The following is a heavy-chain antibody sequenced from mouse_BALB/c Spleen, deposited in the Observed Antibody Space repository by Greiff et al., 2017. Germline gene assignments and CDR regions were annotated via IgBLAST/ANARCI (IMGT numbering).Heavy chain of an antibody. J-gene: IGHJ3*01. V-gene: IGHV5-12-2*01. CDR3: ARHEYGNYVPWFAY. CDR2: ISNGGGST. CDR1: GFTFSSYT. D-gene: IGHD2-10*02. Sequence: EVKVVESGGGLVQPGGSLKLSCAASGFTFSSYTMSWVRQTPEKRLEWVAYISNGGGSTYYPDTVKGRFTISRDNAKNTLYLQMSSLKSEDTAMYYCARHEYGNYVPWFAYWGQGTLVTVSA.